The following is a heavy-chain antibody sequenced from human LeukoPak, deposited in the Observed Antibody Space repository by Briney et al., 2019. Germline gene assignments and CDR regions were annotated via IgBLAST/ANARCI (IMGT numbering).Heavy chain of an antibody. CDR1: GGSISSYY. CDR3: ARHFGPGYFDY. Sequence: SETLSLTCTVSGGSISSYYWSWIRQPPGEGLEWIGYIYYSGSTNYNPSLKSRVTISVDTSKNQFSLKLSSVTAADTAVYYCARHFGPGYFDYWGQGTLVTVSS. J-gene: IGHJ4*02. CDR2: IYYSGST. D-gene: IGHD3-10*01. V-gene: IGHV4-59*08.